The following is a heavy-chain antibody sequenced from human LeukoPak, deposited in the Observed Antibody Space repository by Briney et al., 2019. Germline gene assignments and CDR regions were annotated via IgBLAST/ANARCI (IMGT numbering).Heavy chain of an antibody. CDR2: VSAYNGNT. V-gene: IGHV1-18*01. CDR3: ARDRRQWLALDV. J-gene: IGHJ6*02. Sequence: GASVKVSCKASGYTFISYGISWVRQAPGQGLEWMGWVSAYNGNTNYVQKLQGRVTMTTDTSTSTAYMELRSLRSDDTAVYYCARDRRQWLALDVWGQGTTVTVSS. D-gene: IGHD6-19*01. CDR1: GYTFISYG.